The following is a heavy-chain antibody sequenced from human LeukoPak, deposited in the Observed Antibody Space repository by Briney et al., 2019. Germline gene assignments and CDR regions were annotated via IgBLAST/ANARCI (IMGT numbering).Heavy chain of an antibody. J-gene: IGHJ4*02. D-gene: IGHD3/OR15-3a*01. CDR2: INQEGSEK. CDR3: ARGNDFY. CDR1: GFTFSRYW. V-gene: IGHV3-7*01. Sequence: GGSLRLSCPASGFTFSRYWMSWVRQAPGKVLEWVGNINQEGSEKYYVDSVKGRFTISRDNAKKSLYLQMNSLRAEDTGVYYCARGNDFYWGQGTLVTVSS.